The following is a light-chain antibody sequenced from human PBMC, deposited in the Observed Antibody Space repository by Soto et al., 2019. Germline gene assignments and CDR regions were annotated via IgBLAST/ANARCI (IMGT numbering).Light chain of an antibody. Sequence: DIQMTQSPSSVSASVGDTVSITCRATHDISSWLAWYQQKAGKAPELLIYAASRLQRGIPSRFSGSESGKNCTLALDNLQPEDVAHSYCQQANSFPLTFGQGTRLEIK. CDR1: HDISSW. CDR3: QQANSFPLT. V-gene: IGKV1-12*01. J-gene: IGKJ5*01. CDR2: AAS.